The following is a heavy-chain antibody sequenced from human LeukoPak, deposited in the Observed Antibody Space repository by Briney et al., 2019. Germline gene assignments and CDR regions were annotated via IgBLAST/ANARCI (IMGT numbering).Heavy chain of an antibody. V-gene: IGHV3-21*04. CDR1: GFTFSSYG. CDR2: ISSSGSTI. CDR3: ARDLFQTTGIPFDY. Sequence: GGSLRLSCAASGFTFSSYGMSWVRQAPGKGLEWVSAISSSGSTIYYADSVKGRFTISRDNAKNSLYLQMNSLRAEDTAVYYCARDLFQTTGIPFDYWGQGTLVTVSS. D-gene: IGHD4-17*01. J-gene: IGHJ4*02.